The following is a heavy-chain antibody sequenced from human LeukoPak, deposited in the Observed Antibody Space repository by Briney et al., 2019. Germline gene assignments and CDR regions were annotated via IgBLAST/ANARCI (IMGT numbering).Heavy chain of an antibody. J-gene: IGHJ6*02. D-gene: IGHD3-22*01. Sequence: PGGSLRLSCAASGFTFSSYSMNWVRQAPGKGLEWVSYISSSSSTIYYADSVKGRFTISRDNAKNSLYLQMNSLRAEDTAVYYCARHKGDYYDSSGYWTAYYYYGMDVWGQGTTVTVSS. CDR2: ISSSSSTI. V-gene: IGHV3-48*04. CDR3: ARHKGDYYDSSGYWTAYYYYGMDV. CDR1: GFTFSSYS.